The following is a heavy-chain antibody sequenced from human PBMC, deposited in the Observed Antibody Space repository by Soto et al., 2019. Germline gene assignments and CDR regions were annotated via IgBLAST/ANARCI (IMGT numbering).Heavy chain of an antibody. CDR1: GYTFTSYD. J-gene: IGHJ6*02. CDR2: MNPNSGNT. D-gene: IGHD5-18*01. Sequence: ASVKVSCKASGYTFTSYDINWVRQASGQGLEWMGWMNPNSGNTGYAQKFQGRVTMTRNTSISTAYMELSSLRSEDTAVYYCARRSAGIQLWLKGYYYGMDVWGQGTTVTVSS. CDR3: ARRSAGIQLWLKGYYYGMDV. V-gene: IGHV1-8*01.